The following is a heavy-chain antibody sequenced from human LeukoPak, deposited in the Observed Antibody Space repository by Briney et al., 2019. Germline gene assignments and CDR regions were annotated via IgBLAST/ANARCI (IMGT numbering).Heavy chain of an antibody. D-gene: IGHD2-2*01. CDR2: IYSGGST. CDR1: GFTVSSNY. CDR3: ASGPSYCSSTSRYSDYYYGMDV. J-gene: IGHJ6*02. V-gene: IGHV3-53*01. Sequence: GGSLRLSCAASGFTVSSNYMSWVRQAPGKGLEWVSVIYSGGSTYYADSVKGRFTISRDNSKNTLYLQMNGLRAEDTAVYYCASGPSYCSSTSRYSDYYYGMDVWGQGTTVTVSS.